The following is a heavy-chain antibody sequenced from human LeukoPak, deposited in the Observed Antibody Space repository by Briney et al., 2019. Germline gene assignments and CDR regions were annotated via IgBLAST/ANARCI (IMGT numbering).Heavy chain of an antibody. CDR2: ITSGSGFI. V-gene: IGHV3-21*01. CDR3: ARGAGIAAAHDAFDI. Sequence: GGSLRLSCAASGFTFSTYTMNWVRQAPGTGLEWVSSITSGSGFIFHADSVKGRFTISRDNAKNSLYLQMNSLTAEDTAVYYCARGAGIAAAHDAFDIWGQGTMVTVSS. D-gene: IGHD6-13*01. J-gene: IGHJ3*02. CDR1: GFTFSTYT.